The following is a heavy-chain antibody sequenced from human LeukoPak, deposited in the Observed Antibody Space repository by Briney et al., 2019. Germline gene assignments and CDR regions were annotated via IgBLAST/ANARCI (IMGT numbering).Heavy chain of an antibody. CDR3: ARHVYGDYGYDY. J-gene: IGHJ4*02. D-gene: IGHD4-17*01. CDR1: GGSISSYY. V-gene: IGHV4-59*08. CDR2: IYYSGST. Sequence: PSETLSLTCTVSGGSISSYYWSWIRQPPGKGLEWIGYIYYSGSTNYNPSLKSRVTISVDTSKNQFSLKLSSVTAADTAVYYCARHVYGDYGYDYWGQGTLVTVSS.